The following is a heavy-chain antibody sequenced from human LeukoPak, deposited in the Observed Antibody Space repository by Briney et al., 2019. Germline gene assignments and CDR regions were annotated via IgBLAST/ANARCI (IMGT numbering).Heavy chain of an antibody. D-gene: IGHD3-10*01. CDR3: ARADSITMVRGVALFNWFDP. CDR1: GYTFTGYY. V-gene: IGHV1-2*02. CDR2: INPNSGGT. Sequence: WASVKVSCKASGYTFTGYYMHWVRQAPGQGLEWMGWINPNSGGTNYAQKFQGRVTMTRDTSISTAYMELSRLRSDDTAVYYCARADSITMVRGVALFNWFDPWGQGTLVTVSS. J-gene: IGHJ5*02.